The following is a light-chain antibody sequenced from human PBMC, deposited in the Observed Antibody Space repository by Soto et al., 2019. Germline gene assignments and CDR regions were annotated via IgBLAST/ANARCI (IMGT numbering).Light chain of an antibody. CDR1: QSVSGN. CDR2: GVS. V-gene: IGKV3-20*01. J-gene: IGKJ4*01. CDR3: QQYGSSPRLT. Sequence: EIVMTQSPGTLSVSPGERATLSRRASQSVSGNLAWYQQISGQAPRLLIYGVSSRATGIPDRFSGSGSGTDFTLTISRLEPEDFAVYYCQQYGSSPRLTFGGGTKVDIK.